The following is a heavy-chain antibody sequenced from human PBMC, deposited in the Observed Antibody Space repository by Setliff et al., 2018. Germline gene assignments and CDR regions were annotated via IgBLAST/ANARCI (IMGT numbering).Heavy chain of an antibody. CDR3: ARVDWGCSSNWSIDD. CDR2: IYYSGST. J-gene: IGHJ4*02. V-gene: IGHV4-30-4*08. CDR1: GGSISSGDYY. Sequence: SETLSLTCTVSGGSISSGDYYWSWIRQPPGKGLEWIGYIYYSGSTYYNPSLKSRVTISVDTSKNQFSLKLSSVTAADTAVYYCARVDWGCSSNWSIDDWGQGTLVTVSS. D-gene: IGHD6-13*01.